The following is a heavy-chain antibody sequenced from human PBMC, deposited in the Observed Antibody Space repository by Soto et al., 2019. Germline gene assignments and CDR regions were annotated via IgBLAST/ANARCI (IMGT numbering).Heavy chain of an antibody. Sequence: VGSLRLSCAASGFTFSTYTLHWVRQAPGKGLEWVAVVSFDGSNKYYADSLEGRFTISRDNSKNTLYLEMNSLRAEDTAVYYCARDYSTTAPFDYWGQGTLVTVSS. CDR3: ARDYSTTAPFDY. CDR1: GFTFSTYT. D-gene: IGHD2-21*01. J-gene: IGHJ4*02. V-gene: IGHV3-30-3*01. CDR2: VSFDGSNK.